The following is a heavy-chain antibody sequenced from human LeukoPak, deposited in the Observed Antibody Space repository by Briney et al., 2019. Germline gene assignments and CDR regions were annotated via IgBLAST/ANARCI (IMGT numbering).Heavy chain of an antibody. CDR3: AGGTGFIIKD. J-gene: IGHJ4*02. CDR1: GFTFSNAW. CDR2: IKQDGSEK. Sequence: GGSLRLSCAASGFTFSNAWMNWVRRAPGKGLEWVANIKQDGSEKNYVDSVKGRFTISRDNAKNSLYLQMNNLRVEDTAMYYCAGGTGFIIKDWGQGTLVTVSS. V-gene: IGHV3-7*03. D-gene: IGHD3-9*01.